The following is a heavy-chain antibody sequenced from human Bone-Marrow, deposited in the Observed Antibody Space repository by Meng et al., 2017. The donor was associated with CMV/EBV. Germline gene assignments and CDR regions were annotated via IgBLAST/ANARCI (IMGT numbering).Heavy chain of an antibody. J-gene: IGHJ6*01. Sequence: GESLKISCAGSGFIFSDHYIDWVRQAPGKGLEWVGRVGNKASRYTTEYAASVTGRFTISRENSKNTLYLQMNSLRAEDTAVYYCARSIAAAGTRSRNYYYYGMDVWGQGTTVTVSS. D-gene: IGHD6-13*01. V-gene: IGHV3-72*01. CDR3: ARSIAAAGTRSRNYYYYGMDV. CDR1: GFIFSDHY. CDR2: VGNKASRYTT.